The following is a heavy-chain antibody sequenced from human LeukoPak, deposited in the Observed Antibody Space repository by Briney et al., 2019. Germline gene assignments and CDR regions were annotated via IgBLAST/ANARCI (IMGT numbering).Heavy chain of an antibody. J-gene: IGHJ4*02. CDR2: INPNSGGT. CDR3: ARARGNVAEPQPYYFDY. D-gene: IGHD4-23*01. Sequence: GASVKVSCKASGYTFTGYYMHWVRQAPGQGLEWMGWINPNSGGTNYAQKFQGRVTMTRDTSISTAYMELSSLRSEDTAVYYCARARGNVAEPQPYYFDYWGQGTLVTVSS. CDR1: GYTFTGYY. V-gene: IGHV1-2*02.